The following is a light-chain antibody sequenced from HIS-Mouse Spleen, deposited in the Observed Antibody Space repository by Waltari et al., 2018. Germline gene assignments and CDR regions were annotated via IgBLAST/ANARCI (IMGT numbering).Light chain of an antibody. CDR3: QQYYSYPYP. J-gene: IGKJ2*01. V-gene: IGKV1-8*01. CDR1: QGIRSY. Sequence: AIRMTQSPSSFSASTGNRVTITCRGSQGIRSYLAWYQQKPGKAPKLLIYAASTVQSGVPSRFSGSGSRTDFSLHISCLQSEDFATYYCQQYYSYPYPFGQGTKLVI. CDR2: AAS.